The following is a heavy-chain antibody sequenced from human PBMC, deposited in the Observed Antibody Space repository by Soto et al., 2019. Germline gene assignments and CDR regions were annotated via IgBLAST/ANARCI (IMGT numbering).Heavy chain of an antibody. Sequence: PSETLSLTCTVSGGSISSGDYYWSWIRQPPGKGLEWIGYIYYSGSTYYNPSLKSRVTISVDKSKNQFSLKLSSVTAADTAVYYCARVEIMMVRGVIITRYIDSWGQATLVTVSS. D-gene: IGHD3-10*01. J-gene: IGHJ4*02. CDR3: ARVEIMMVRGVIITRYIDS. CDR2: IYYSGST. V-gene: IGHV4-30-4*01. CDR1: GGSISSGDYY.